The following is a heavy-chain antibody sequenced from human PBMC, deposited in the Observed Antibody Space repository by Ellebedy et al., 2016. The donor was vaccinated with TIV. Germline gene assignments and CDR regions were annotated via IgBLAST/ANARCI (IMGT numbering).Heavy chain of an antibody. J-gene: IGHJ6*02. V-gene: IGHV1-8*01. Sequence: AASVKVSCKASGYTFTSYDINWVRQATGQGLEWMGWMNPNSGNTEYAQKSQGRVTMTRNTSITTAFMELSSLRSEDTAVYYCARGPFMITFGGVIMDVWGQGTTVTVSS. CDR1: GYTFTSYD. CDR3: ARGPFMITFGGVIMDV. D-gene: IGHD3-16*02. CDR2: MNPNSGNT.